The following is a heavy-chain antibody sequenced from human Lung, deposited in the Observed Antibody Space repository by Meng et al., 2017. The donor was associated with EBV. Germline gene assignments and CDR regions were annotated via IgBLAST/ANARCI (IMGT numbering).Heavy chain of an antibody. D-gene: IGHD2-21*01. CDR1: GGSFSSHRVA. Sequence: VLVPLHGPGLVHPSEILSLTCALSGGSFSSHRVAWNWLRQSPSSGREWLGRTYYRSKWYSDYATSVRSRITINADTSKNQFSLQLNSLTPEDTAVYYCTGVGHKNWFDSWGQGTLVTVSS. J-gene: IGHJ5*01. CDR3: TGVGHKNWFDS. CDR2: TYYRSKWYS. V-gene: IGHV6-1*01.